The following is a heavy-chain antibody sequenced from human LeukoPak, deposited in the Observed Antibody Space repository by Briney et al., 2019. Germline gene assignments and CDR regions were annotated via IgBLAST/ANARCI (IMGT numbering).Heavy chain of an antibody. CDR1: GYTLTELS. Sequence: ASVKVSCKVSGYTLTELSMHWVRQAPGKGLEWMGGFDPEDGETIYAQKFQGRVTMTEDTSTDTAYMELSSLRSEDTAVYYCATVTAGGDSSGYYYYFDYWGQGTLVTVSS. V-gene: IGHV1-24*01. D-gene: IGHD3-22*01. CDR2: FDPEDGET. CDR3: ATVTAGGDSSGYYYYFDY. J-gene: IGHJ4*02.